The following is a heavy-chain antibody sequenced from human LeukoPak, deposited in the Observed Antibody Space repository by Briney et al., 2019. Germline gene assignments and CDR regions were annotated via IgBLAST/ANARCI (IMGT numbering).Heavy chain of an antibody. CDR1: GGTFRTFA. CDR3: ARARGYFDWLLDY. D-gene: IGHD3-9*01. CDR2: INPNSGGT. J-gene: IGHJ4*02. Sequence: ASVKVSCKASGGTFRTFAISWVRQAPGQGLEWMGWINPNSGGTNYAQKFQGRVTMTRDTSISTAYMELSRLRSDDTAVYYCARARGYFDWLLDYWGQGTLVTVSS. V-gene: IGHV1-2*02.